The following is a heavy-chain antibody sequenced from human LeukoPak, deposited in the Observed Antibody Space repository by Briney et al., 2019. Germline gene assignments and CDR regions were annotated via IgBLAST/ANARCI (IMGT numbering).Heavy chain of an antibody. D-gene: IGHD3-10*01. CDR2: IYTSGST. CDR3: AREEIRGGGINWFDP. V-gene: IGHV4-4*07. CDR1: GGSFSGYY. Sequence: SETLSLTCAVYGGSFSGYYWSWFRQPAGKGLEWIGLIYTSGSTNYNPSLKSRVTMSVDTSKNQFSLKLTSVTAADTAMYYCAREEIRGGGINWFDPWGQGTLVTVSS. J-gene: IGHJ5*02.